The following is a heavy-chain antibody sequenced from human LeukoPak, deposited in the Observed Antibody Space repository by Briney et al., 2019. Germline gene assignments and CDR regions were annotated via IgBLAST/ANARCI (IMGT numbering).Heavy chain of an antibody. V-gene: IGHV3-53*05. J-gene: IGHJ6*02. CDR2: IYSGGPT. CDR3: ASPLGSVAGTAYYYYGMDV. Sequence: GGSLRLSCAASGFTVSLYYMTWVRQAPGKGLEWVSVIYSGGPTYYADSVKGRFTISRDNSKNTLYLQMNSLRAEDTAVYYCASPLGSVAGTAYYYYGMDVWGQGTTVTVSS. CDR1: GFTVSLYY. D-gene: IGHD6-19*01.